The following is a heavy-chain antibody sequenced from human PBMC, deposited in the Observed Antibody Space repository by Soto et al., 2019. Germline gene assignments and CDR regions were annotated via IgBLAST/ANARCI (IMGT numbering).Heavy chain of an antibody. CDR2: ISYDGTKI. Sequence: GGSLRLSCAASGFTFSSYAMSWVRQAPGKGLEWVAVISYDGTKIYYADSVKGRFTVSRDNSKNTLYLQMNSLRAEDTAVYYCAKGGSTSRWPYYYGMDVWGQGTTVTVSS. CDR1: GFTFSSYA. D-gene: IGHD2-2*01. J-gene: IGHJ6*02. CDR3: AKGGSTSRWPYYYGMDV. V-gene: IGHV3-30-3*01.